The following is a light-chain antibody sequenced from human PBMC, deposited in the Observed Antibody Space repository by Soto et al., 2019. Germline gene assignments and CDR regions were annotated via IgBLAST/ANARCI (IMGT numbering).Light chain of an antibody. V-gene: IGLV2-11*01. J-gene: IGLJ1*01. CDR1: SRDVGGYAY. CDR3: CSYAGSYTVV. Sequence: QSALTQPRSVSGSPGQSVTISCTGTSRDVGGYAYVSWYQQHPGKAPKLMIYDVSKRPSGVPDRFSGSKSGNTASLTISRLQAEDEADYYCCSYAGSYTVVFGTGTKGTVL. CDR2: DVS.